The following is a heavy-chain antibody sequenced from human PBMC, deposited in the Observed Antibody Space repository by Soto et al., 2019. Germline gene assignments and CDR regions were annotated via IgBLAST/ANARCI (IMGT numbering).Heavy chain of an antibody. D-gene: IGHD3-3*01. V-gene: IGHV4-34*01. CDR2: ITHGGST. CDR3: ARGRLFLTTSGLAITYFDY. CDR1: SGSFSGYY. J-gene: IGHJ4*02. Sequence: SETLSLTCAVYSGSFSGYYYSWIRQSPGKGLEWIGEITHGGSTTYSPSLKSRVTMSLDASKNQFSLNMTSMTAADTAVYYCARGRLFLTTSGLAITYFDYWGQGTLVTVSS.